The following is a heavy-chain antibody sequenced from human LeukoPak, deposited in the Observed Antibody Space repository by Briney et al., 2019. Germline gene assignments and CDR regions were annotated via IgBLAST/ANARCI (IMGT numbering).Heavy chain of an antibody. CDR2: IYPGDSDT. CDR3: ARLSYSSGRRDAFDI. J-gene: IGHJ3*02. CDR1: GSSFSNYW. V-gene: IGHV5-51*01. Sequence: GESLQISCKGSGSSFSNYWIGWVRQLPGKGLKWMRVIYPGDSDTRYSPSFQGQVTISADKSISTAYLQWSSLKASDTAMYYCARLSYSSGRRDAFDIWGQGTMVTVSS. D-gene: IGHD6-19*01.